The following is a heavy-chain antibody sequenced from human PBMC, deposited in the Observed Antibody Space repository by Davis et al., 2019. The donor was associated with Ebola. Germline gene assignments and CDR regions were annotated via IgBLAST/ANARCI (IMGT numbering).Heavy chain of an antibody. Sequence: SVQVSCKASGGTFSSYAISWVRQAPGQGLEWMGGIIPIFGTANYAQKFQGRVTITADESTSTAYMELNSLKSEDTAMYYCAREWAQTVGRFFFYWGQGTLVTVSS. CDR2: IIPIFGTA. J-gene: IGHJ4*02. V-gene: IGHV1-69*13. D-gene: IGHD1-26*01. CDR1: GGTFSSYA. CDR3: AREWAQTVGRFFFY.